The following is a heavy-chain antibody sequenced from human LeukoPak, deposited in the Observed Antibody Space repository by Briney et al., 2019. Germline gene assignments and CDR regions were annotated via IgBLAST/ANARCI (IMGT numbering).Heavy chain of an antibody. CDR2: ISGSGGST. D-gene: IGHD5-24*01. Sequence: GGPLRLSCAASGFTFSSYAMSWVRQAPGKGLEWVSAISGSGGSTYYADSVKGRFTISRDNSKNTLYLQMNSLRAEDTAVYYCMATMLRMGGNYWGQGTLVTVSS. V-gene: IGHV3-23*01. CDR3: MATMLRMGGNY. CDR1: GFTFSSYA. J-gene: IGHJ4*02.